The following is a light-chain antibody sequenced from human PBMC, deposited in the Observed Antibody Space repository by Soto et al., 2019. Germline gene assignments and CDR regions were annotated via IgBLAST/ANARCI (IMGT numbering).Light chain of an antibody. J-gene: IGKJ1*01. CDR3: QHYSTSPWT. CDR1: QSISTW. Sequence: DIQLTQSPSTLSASVGDRVSITCRASQSISTWLAWYQQKPGKAPKLLIFAASSLESRVSSRFSGRGSGTLFTPTISSLQPDFFASYYDQHYSTSPWTFGQGTKVEIK. V-gene: IGKV1-5*01. CDR2: AAS.